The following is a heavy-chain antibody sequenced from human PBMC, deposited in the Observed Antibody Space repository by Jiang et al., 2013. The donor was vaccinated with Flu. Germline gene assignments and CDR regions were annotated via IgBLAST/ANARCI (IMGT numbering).Heavy chain of an antibody. J-gene: IGHJ4*02. V-gene: IGHV5-51*03. Sequence: GAEVKKPGESLKISCKGSGYSFTSYWIGWVRQMPGKGLEWMGIIYPGDSDTRYSPSFQGHVTISADKSISTAYLQWSSLKASDTAMYYCARRVYCSSTSCHYFDYWGQGTLVTVSS. CDR1: GYSFTSYW. CDR3: ARRVYCSSTSCHYFDY. CDR2: IYPGDSDT. D-gene: IGHD2-2*01.